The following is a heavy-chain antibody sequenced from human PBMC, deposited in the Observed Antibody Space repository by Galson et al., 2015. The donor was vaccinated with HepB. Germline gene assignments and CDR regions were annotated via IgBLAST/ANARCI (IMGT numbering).Heavy chain of an antibody. CDR1: GFTFSNYY. CDR3: SRLAYYYSALAV. CDR2: ICSGGST. J-gene: IGHJ6*02. V-gene: IGHV3-66*04. D-gene: IGHD3-3*02. Sequence: SLRLSCAASGFTFSNYYMPWVRQAPGKGLEWVSVICSGGSTYHADSVKGRFTISRDTSKNTLYLQMNSLKAEDTAIYYCSRLAYYYSALAVWGQGTTVTVSS.